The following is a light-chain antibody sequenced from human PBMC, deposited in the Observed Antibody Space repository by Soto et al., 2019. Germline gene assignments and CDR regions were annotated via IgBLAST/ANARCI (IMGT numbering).Light chain of an antibody. CDR1: QSVSSN. Sequence: IEMTQSPSTLSVSPGERATLSCRASQSVSSNLAWYQQKPGQAPRLLIYGASTRATGIPARFSGSGCGTEFTLTISSLQPEDFAVYDCQQYKNWPLWTFGQGTKVDNK. J-gene: IGKJ1*01. V-gene: IGKV3-15*01. CDR3: QQYKNWPLWT. CDR2: GAS.